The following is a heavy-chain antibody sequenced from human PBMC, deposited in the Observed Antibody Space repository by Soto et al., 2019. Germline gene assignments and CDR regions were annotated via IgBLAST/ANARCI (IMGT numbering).Heavy chain of an antibody. CDR2: IYYTGGT. D-gene: IGHD3-22*01. CDR1: GDDNNTDCY. J-gene: IGHJ5*02. Sequence: SDTRSITRTVSGDDNNTDCYWSWIRQPPVKCLECIGHIYYTGGTFENQSLKSRLTLSIDKSKNQFSLNLRSVTAADTAVYYCARDAASKNFDSRSYYPHFDPWGQGTQVTVS. V-gene: IGHV4-30-4*02. CDR3: ARDAASKNFDSRSYYPHFDP.